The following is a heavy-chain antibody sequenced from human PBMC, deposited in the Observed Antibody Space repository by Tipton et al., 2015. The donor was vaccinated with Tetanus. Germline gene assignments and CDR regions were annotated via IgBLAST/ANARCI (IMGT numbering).Heavy chain of an antibody. CDR2: INHRGGN. CDR3: ARHLTYTYTSRYFDY. V-gene: IGHV4-34*01. Sequence: TLSLTCAVSGGSFSSFYWSWIRQPPGKGLEWIGEINHRGGNSYNPSLKSRVTISVDTSKNQFSLNMSSVTAADTAVYYCARHLTYTYTSRYFDYWGLGTLVTVSS. J-gene: IGHJ4*02. CDR1: GGSFSSFY. D-gene: IGHD5-18*01.